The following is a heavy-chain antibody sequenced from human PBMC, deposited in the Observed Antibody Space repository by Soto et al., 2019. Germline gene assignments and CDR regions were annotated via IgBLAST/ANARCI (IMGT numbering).Heavy chain of an antibody. CDR1: GFTFSNAW. CDR3: TTAYDSSGQDY. D-gene: IGHD3-22*01. Sequence: EVQLVESGGGLVKPGGSLRLSCAASGFTFSNAWMSWVRQAPGKGLEWVGRIKSKTDGGTTDYAAPVKGRFTISRDDSKNTLYLQMNSLKTGDTAVYYCTTAYDSSGQDYWGQGTLVTVSS. J-gene: IGHJ4*02. CDR2: IKSKTDGGTT. V-gene: IGHV3-15*01.